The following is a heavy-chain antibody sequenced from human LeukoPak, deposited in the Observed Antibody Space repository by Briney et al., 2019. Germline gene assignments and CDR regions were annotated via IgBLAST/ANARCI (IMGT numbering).Heavy chain of an antibody. D-gene: IGHD2-15*01. V-gene: IGHV4-34*01. Sequence: SETLSLTCAVYGGSFSGYYWSWIRQPPGKGLEWIGEINHSGSTNYNPSLKSRVTISVDTSKNQFSLKLSSVTAADTAVYYCARRVEGYCSGGSCYSYYYYMDVWGKGTTVTVSS. J-gene: IGHJ6*03. CDR1: GGSFSGYY. CDR3: ARRVEGYCSGGSCYSYYYYMDV. CDR2: INHSGST.